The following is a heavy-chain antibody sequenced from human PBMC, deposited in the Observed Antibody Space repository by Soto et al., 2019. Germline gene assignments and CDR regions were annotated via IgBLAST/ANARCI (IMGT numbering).Heavy chain of an antibody. J-gene: IGHJ4*02. V-gene: IGHV2-5*02. CDR3: AHRPSFGELDYFDY. CDR2: IYWDDDK. D-gene: IGHD3-10*01. Sequence: QITLKESGPTLVKPTQTLTLTCTFSGFSLSTSGVGVGWIRQPPGKALEWLALIYWDDDKRYSPSLKSRLTITKDTSKNQVVLTMTNMAPVDTATYYCAHRPSFGELDYFDYWGQGTLVTVSS. CDR1: GFSLSTSGVG.